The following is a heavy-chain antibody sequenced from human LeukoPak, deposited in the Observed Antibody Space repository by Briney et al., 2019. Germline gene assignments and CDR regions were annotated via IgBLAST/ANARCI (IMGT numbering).Heavy chain of an antibody. V-gene: IGHV4-4*07. J-gene: IGHJ5*01. CDR3: ARVEQQRYNNWFDS. D-gene: IGHD6-13*01. CDR2: IYTSGST. Sequence: ASETLSLTCTVSGGSISSYYWSWIRQPAGKGLEWIGRIYTSGSTNYNPSLKSRVTMSVDTSKNQFSLKLSSVTAADTAVYYCARVEQQRYNNWFDSWGQGTLVTVSS. CDR1: GGSISSYY.